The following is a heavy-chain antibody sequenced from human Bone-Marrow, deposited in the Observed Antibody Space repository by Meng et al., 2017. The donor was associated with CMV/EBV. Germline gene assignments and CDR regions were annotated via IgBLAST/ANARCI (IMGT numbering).Heavy chain of an antibody. D-gene: IGHD3-3*01. Sequence: GESLKISCAASGFTFSSYWMSWVRQAPGKGLEWVSSISSSSSYIYYADSVKGRFTISRDNAKNSLYLQMNSLRAEDTAVYYCASSCWSASRIRFDPWGQGTLVTASS. CDR1: GFTFSSYW. J-gene: IGHJ5*02. CDR2: ISSSSSYI. CDR3: ASSCWSASRIRFDP. V-gene: IGHV3-21*01.